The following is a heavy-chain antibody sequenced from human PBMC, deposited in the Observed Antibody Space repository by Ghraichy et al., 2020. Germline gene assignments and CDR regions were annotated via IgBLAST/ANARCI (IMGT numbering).Heavy chain of an antibody. J-gene: IGHJ4*02. V-gene: IGHV1-69*13. CDR2: ILPIYGSP. CDR1: GGPFSRFF. D-gene: IGHD6-19*01. Sequence: SVKVSCKSSGGPFSRFFISWVRLAPGKGLQWMGGILPIYGSPNYAPEFQGRVTITADESTSTAYMELRRLGSDDTGIYYCAREGELTSGWYADFWGQGTLVTVSS. CDR3: AREGELTSGWYADF.